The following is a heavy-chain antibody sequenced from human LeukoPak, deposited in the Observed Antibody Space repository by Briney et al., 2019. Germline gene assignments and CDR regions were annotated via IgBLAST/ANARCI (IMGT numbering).Heavy chain of an antibody. CDR3: ARGPPNIVVVPARKDY. J-gene: IGHJ4*02. V-gene: IGHV1-46*01. D-gene: IGHD2-2*01. CDR2: INPSGGST. CDR1: GYTFTSYY. Sequence: ASVKVSCKASGYTFTSYYMHWVRQAPGQGLEWMGIINPSGGSTSYAQKFQGRVTMTRDTSISTAYMELSRLRSDDTAVYYCARGPPNIVVVPARKDYWGQGTLVTVSS.